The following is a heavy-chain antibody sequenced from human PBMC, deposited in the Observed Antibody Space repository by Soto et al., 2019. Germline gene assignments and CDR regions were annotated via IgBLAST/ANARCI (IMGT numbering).Heavy chain of an antibody. V-gene: IGHV1-18*01. CDR3: ARGIYSSSWYLFSDRVY. Sequence: QVQLVQSGAEVKKPGASVKVSCKASGYTFTSYGISWVRHATGQGLQRMGWISAYNGNTNYAQKRQGRVTMTTDTSTSTAYMELRSLRSDDTAVYYCARGIYSSSWYLFSDRVYWGQGTLVTVSS. CDR2: ISAYNGNT. J-gene: IGHJ4*02. D-gene: IGHD6-13*01. CDR1: GYTFTSYG.